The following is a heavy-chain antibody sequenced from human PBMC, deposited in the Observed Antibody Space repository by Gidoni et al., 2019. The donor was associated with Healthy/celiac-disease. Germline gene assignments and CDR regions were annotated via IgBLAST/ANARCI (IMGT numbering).Heavy chain of an antibody. D-gene: IGHD3-22*01. CDR1: GGSFSGYY. J-gene: IGHJ3*02. V-gene: IGHV4-34*01. CDR3: ARGPRYDSSGYDAFDI. CDR2: INHSGST. Sequence: QVQLQPWGAGLLKPSETLSLTCAVYGGSFSGYYWSWIRQPPGKGLEWFGEINHSGSTNYNPSLKSRVTISVDTSKNQFPLKLSSVTAADTAVYYCARGPRYDSSGYDAFDIWGQGTMVTVSS.